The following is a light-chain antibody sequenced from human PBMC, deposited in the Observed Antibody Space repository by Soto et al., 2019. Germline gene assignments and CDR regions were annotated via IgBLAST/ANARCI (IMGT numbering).Light chain of an antibody. CDR2: GNS. J-gene: IGLJ2*01. CDR1: SSNIGAGYD. Sequence: QSVLTQPPSVSGAPGQRVTISGTGSSSNIGAGYDVHWYQQLPGTAPKLLIYGNSNRPSGVPDRFSGSKSGTSASLAITGLQAEDEVDYYCQSYDSSVSKVVFGGGTKLTVL. CDR3: QSYDSSVSKVV. V-gene: IGLV1-40*01.